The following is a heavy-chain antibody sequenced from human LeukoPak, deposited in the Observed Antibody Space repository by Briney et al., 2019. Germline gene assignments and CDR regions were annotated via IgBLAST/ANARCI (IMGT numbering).Heavy chain of an antibody. CDR2: ISWNSGYI. Sequence: GGSLRLSCAASGFTFDDYAMHWVRQAPGKGLEWVSGISWNSGYIGYEDSVKGRFTISRDNAKNSLYLQMNSLRAEDTAVYYCARDLNWETYWGQGTLVTVSS. J-gene: IGHJ4*02. CDR1: GFTFDDYA. V-gene: IGHV3-9*01. CDR3: ARDLNWETY. D-gene: IGHD7-27*01.